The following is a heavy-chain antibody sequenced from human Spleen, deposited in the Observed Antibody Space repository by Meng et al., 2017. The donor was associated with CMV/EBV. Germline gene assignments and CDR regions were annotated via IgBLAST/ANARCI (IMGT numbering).Heavy chain of an antibody. CDR3: ARTNWVYFDY. J-gene: IGHJ4*02. CDR1: GGSISSSSYY. Sequence: SETLSLTCTVSGGSISSSSYYWGWIRQSPGKGLEWIGYIYYTGNTNHNPSLKSRVTLSVDSSKNQFSLRLSSVTAADTAVYYCARTNWVYFDYWGQGTLVTVSS. CDR2: IYYTGNT. V-gene: IGHV4-61*05. D-gene: IGHD7-27*01.